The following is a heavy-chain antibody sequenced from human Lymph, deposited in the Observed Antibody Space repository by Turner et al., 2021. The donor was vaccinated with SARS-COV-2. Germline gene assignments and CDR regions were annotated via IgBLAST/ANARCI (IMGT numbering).Heavy chain of an antibody. Sequence: EVQLVESGGGLVEPGGSLRLSCAASGLTVSSNYITWVRQAPGKGLEWVPVIYSGGSTYYADSVKGRFTIYRHNSKITLYLQMNSLGAEDTAEYYCERDLDTAGGMDVWGQGTTVTVSS. CDR3: ERDLDTAGGMDV. CDR1: GLTVSSNY. CDR2: IYSGGST. V-gene: IGHV3-53*04. J-gene: IGHJ6*02. D-gene: IGHD5-18*01.